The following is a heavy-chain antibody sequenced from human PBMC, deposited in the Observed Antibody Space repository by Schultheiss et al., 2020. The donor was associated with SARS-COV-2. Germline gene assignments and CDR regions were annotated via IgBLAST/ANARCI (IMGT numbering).Heavy chain of an antibody. CDR1: GFTFSSYA. CDR3: AKDWAYGFGELPHLDY. CDR2: ISYDGSNK. V-gene: IGHV3-30-3*01. Sequence: GESLKISCSASGFTFSSYAMHWVRQAPGKGLEWVAVISYDGSNKYYPDSVKGRFTISRDNSKNTLYLQMNSLRAEDTAVYYCAKDWAYGFGELPHLDYWGQGALVTVSS. D-gene: IGHD3-10*01. J-gene: IGHJ4*02.